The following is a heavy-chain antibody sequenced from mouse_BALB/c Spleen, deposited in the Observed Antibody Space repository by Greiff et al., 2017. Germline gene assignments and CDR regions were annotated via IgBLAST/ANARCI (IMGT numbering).Heavy chain of an antibody. Sequence: VQGVESGPGLVAPSQSLSITCTVSGFSLTGYGVNWVRQPPGKGLEWLGMIWGDGSTDYNSALKSRLSISKDNSKSQVFLKMNSLQTDDTARYYCARDGRAYYGNLYYAMDYWGQGTSVTVSS. V-gene: IGHV2-6-7*01. CDR3: ARDGRAYYGNLYYAMDY. CDR1: GFSLTGYG. CDR2: IWGDGST. D-gene: IGHD2-10*01. J-gene: IGHJ4*01.